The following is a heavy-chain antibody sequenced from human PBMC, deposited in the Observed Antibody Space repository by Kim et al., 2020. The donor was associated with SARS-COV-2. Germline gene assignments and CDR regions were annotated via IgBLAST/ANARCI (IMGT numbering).Heavy chain of an antibody. Sequence: GGSLRLSCAASGFTFSSYAMSWVRQAPGKGLEWVSAISGSGGSTYYADSVKGRFTISRDNSKNTLYLQMNSLRAEDTAVYYCAKVVGGAGIATVRFDYWGQGTLVTVSS. CDR3: AKVVGGAGIATVRFDY. D-gene: IGHD6-13*01. CDR2: ISGSGGST. V-gene: IGHV3-23*01. J-gene: IGHJ4*02. CDR1: GFTFSSYA.